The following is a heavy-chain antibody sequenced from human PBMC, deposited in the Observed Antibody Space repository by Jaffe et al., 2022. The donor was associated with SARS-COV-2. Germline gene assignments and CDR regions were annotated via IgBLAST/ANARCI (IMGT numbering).Heavy chain of an antibody. CDR1: GFSLSTSGMC. D-gene: IGHD3-22*01. CDR2: IDWDDDK. J-gene: IGHJ4*02. CDR3: ARISAGDYYDSSGYYLDY. V-gene: IGHV2-70*01. Sequence: QVTLRESGPALVKPTQTLTLTCTFSGFSLSTSGMCVSWIRQPPGKALEWLALIDWDDDKYYSTSLKTRLTISKDTSKNQVVLTMTNMDPVDTATYYCARISAGDYYDSSGYYLDYWGQGTLVTVSS.